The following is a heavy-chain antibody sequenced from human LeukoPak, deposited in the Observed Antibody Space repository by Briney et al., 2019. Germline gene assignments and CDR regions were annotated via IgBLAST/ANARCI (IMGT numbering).Heavy chain of an antibody. V-gene: IGHV4-59*08. CDR3: AGSQGGFRFYY. CDR2: VSYSGSS. CDR1: GVSISNYY. D-gene: IGHD1-14*01. Sequence: PSETLSLTCAVSGVSISNYYWNWIRQPPGKGLEWIGYVSYSGSSKYNPSLKTRVTISVDTSKNQFSLKLSSVTAADTAVYYCAGSQGGFRFYYWGQGTLVTVSS. J-gene: IGHJ4*02.